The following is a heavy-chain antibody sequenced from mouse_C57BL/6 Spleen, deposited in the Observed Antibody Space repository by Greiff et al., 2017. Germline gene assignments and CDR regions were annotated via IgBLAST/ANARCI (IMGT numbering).Heavy chain of an antibody. CDR3: ARSHYYGSSYAMDY. J-gene: IGHJ4*01. Sequence: QVQLKQSGAELVKPGASVKISSKASAYAFRSYWTNWVKQRPGKGLEWIGQIYPGDGDTNYNGKFKGKATLAADKSSSPAYMQLSSLTSEDSAVYFCARSHYYGSSYAMDYRGQGASITASS. CDR1: AYAFRSYW. CDR2: IYPGDGDT. D-gene: IGHD1-1*01. V-gene: IGHV1-80*01.